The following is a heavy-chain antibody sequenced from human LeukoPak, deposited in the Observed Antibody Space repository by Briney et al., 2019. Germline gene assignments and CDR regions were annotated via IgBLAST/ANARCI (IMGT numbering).Heavy chain of an antibody. CDR3: ASLGTPFTYYYGSGSPSGYYYMDV. D-gene: IGHD3-10*01. Sequence: GASVKASCKASGGTFSSYAISWVRQAPGQGLEWMGGIIPIFGTANYAQKFQGRVTITTDESTSTAYMELSSLRSEDTAVYYCASLGTPFTYYYGSGSPSGYYYMDVWGKGTTVTVSS. V-gene: IGHV1-69*05. CDR2: IIPIFGTA. CDR1: GGTFSSYA. J-gene: IGHJ6*03.